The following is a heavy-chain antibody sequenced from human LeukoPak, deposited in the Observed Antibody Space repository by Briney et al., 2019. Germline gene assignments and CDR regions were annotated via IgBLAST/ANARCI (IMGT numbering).Heavy chain of an antibody. J-gene: IGHJ4*02. Sequence: ASVKVSCKASGYTFISYYMHWVRQAPGQGLEWMGRINPNSGGTDYAQKFQGRVTMTRDSSISIAYLEFSSLRSDDTAVYYCARDWSMTTLDYWGQGTLVTVSS. V-gene: IGHV1-2*06. CDR1: GYTFISYY. D-gene: IGHD4-17*01. CDR3: ARDWSMTTLDY. CDR2: INPNSGGT.